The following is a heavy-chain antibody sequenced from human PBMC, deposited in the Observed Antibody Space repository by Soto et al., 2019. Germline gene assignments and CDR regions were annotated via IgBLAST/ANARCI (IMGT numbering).Heavy chain of an antibody. CDR1: GYSFTSYW. CDR2: IYPGDSDT. D-gene: IGHD3-3*01. CDR3: ARHINYDFWSGYYPFYYGMDV. Sequence: PGESLKISCKGSGYSFTSYWIGWVRQMPGKGLEWMGIIYPGDSDTRYSPSFQGQVTISADKSISTAYLQWSSLKASDTAMYYCARHINYDFWSGYYPFYYGMDVWGQGTTVTVS. J-gene: IGHJ6*02. V-gene: IGHV5-51*01.